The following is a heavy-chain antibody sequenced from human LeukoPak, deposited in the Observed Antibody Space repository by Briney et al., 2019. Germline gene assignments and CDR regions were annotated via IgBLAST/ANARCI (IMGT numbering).Heavy chain of an antibody. J-gene: IGHJ5*02. CDR1: GYTFTSYA. D-gene: IGHD4-17*01. CDR2: ISTYNGNT. V-gene: IGHV1-18*04. Sequence: ASVKVSCKTPGYTFTSYAIRWVRQAPGQGLEWMGWISTYNGNTNYEQKLQGRVTMTTDTSTSTAYLELRSLGSDDTAVYYCARDLDGDSNSWGQGTLVTVSS. CDR3: ARDLDGDSNS.